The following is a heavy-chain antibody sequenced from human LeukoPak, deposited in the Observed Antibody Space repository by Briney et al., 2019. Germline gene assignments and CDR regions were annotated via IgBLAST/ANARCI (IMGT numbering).Heavy chain of an antibody. CDR3: ARARDLGYCSGGSCYPILYYYYYMDV. J-gene: IGHJ6*03. Sequence: GGSLRLSCAASGFTFSSYAMHWVRQAPGKGLEWVAVISYDGSNKYYADSVKGRFTISRDNSKNTLYLQMNSLRAEDTAVYYCARARDLGYCSGGSCYPILYYYYYMDVWGKGTTVTVSS. V-gene: IGHV3-30*04. D-gene: IGHD2-15*01. CDR2: ISYDGSNK. CDR1: GFTFSSYA.